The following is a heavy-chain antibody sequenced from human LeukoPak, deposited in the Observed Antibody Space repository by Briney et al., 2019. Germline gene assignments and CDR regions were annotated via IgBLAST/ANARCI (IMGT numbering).Heavy chain of an antibody. CDR1: GFTVSSNY. V-gene: IGHV3-53*01. J-gene: IGHJ6*02. Sequence: GGSLRLSCAASGFTVSSNYMSWVRQAPGKGLEWVSVIYSGGSTYYADSVKGRFTISRDNSKNTLYLQMNSLRAEDTAVYYCAVWEINYGMDVWGQGTTVTVSS. CDR2: IYSGGST. CDR3: AVWEINYGMDV. D-gene: IGHD1-26*01.